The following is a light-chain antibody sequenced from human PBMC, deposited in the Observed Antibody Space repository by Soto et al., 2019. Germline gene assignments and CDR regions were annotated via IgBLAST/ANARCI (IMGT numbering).Light chain of an antibody. CDR3: QKYNGPRLT. J-gene: IGKJ4*01. CDR2: SGS. Sequence: DMQMTQSPSSLSASVGDRVTITCRASQGLDNYLAWYQQKPGKAPKLLIYSGSTLQSGVPSRFSGRGFGTEFTLTINGLQPEDVATYYCQKYNGPRLTLGGGTKVDIK. V-gene: IGKV1-27*01. CDR1: QGLDNY.